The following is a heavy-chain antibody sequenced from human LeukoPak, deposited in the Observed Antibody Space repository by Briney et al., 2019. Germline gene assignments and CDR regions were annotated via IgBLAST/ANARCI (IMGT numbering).Heavy chain of an antibody. CDR2: IIPIFGTA. CDR3: ASGSSGYPLNWFDP. J-gene: IGHJ5*02. D-gene: IGHD3-22*01. V-gene: IGHV1-69*13. Sequence: SVKVSCKASGGTFSSYAISWVRQAPGQGLEWMGGIIPIFGTANYAQKFQGRVTITADESTSTAYMELSSLRSEDTAVYYCASGSSGYPLNWFDPWGLGTLVTVSS. CDR1: GGTFSSYA.